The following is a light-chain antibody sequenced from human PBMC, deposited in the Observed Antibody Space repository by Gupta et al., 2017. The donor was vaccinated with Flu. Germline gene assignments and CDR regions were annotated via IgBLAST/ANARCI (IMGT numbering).Light chain of an antibody. J-gene: IGKJ4*01. CDR1: QSVSSSY. CDR3: QQYGSFPLT. CDR2: GAS. Sequence: ERATLSCRASQSVSSSYLAWYQQKPGQAPRLLIYGASTRATGIPDRFSASGSGTDFSLTISRLEPEDFAVYCCQQYGSFPLTFGGGTKVEIK. V-gene: IGKV3-20*01.